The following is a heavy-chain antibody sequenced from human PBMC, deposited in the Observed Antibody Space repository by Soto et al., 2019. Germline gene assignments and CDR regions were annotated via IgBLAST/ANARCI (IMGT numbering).Heavy chain of an antibody. CDR3: ARSSRVVVPAASLVGYFDY. V-gene: IGHV4-31*03. Sequence: SETLSLTCTVSGGSISSGGYYWSWIRQHPGKGLEWIGYIYYSGSTYYNPSLKSRVTISVDTSKNQFSLKLSSVTAADTAVYYCARSSRVVVPAASLVGYFDYWGQGTLVTVSS. D-gene: IGHD2-2*01. J-gene: IGHJ4*02. CDR1: GGSISSGGYY. CDR2: IYYSGST.